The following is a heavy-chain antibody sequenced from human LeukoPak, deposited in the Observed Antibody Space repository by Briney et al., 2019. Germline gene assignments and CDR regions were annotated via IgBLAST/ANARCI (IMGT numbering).Heavy chain of an antibody. CDR1: GYTFTDYY. CDR3: ARADRGGGYYYYYYYMDV. J-gene: IGHJ6*03. V-gene: IGHV1-2*02. CDR2: INPNSGGT. D-gene: IGHD3-16*01. Sequence: ASVKVSCKASGYTFTDYYIHWVRQAPGQGLEWMGWINPNSGGTNYAQKFQGRVTMPRDTPISTAYMELSSLRSEDTAVYYCARADRGGGYYYYYYYMDVWGKGTTVTISS.